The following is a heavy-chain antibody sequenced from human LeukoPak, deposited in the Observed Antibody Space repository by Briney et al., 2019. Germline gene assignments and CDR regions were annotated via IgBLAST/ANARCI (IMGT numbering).Heavy chain of an antibody. CDR1: GFSFSSYA. J-gene: IGHJ4*02. V-gene: IGHV3-23*01. D-gene: IGHD3-16*01. CDR2: ISGSGGST. Sequence: GGSLSLSCTASGFSFSSYAMSWVRQAPGNGLEWLSVISGSGGSTYYGDSVKGRFTISRDNSKNTPYLQMNSLRAGDTAVYYCAKDGVVTITFDYWGQGTLVTVSS. CDR3: AKDGVVTITFDY.